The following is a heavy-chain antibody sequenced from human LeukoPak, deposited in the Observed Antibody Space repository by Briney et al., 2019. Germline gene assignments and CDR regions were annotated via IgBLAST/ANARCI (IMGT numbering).Heavy chain of an antibody. CDR3: ARDKGITGTTLNWFDP. J-gene: IGHJ5*02. Sequence: PGGSLRLSCAASGFAFSSYAMHWVRQAPGKGLEYVSAISSNGGSTYYANSVKGRFTISRDNSKNTLYLQMGSLRAEDMAVYYCARDKGITGTTLNWFDPWGQGTPVTVSS. D-gene: IGHD1-20*01. V-gene: IGHV3-64*01. CDR1: GFAFSSYA. CDR2: ISSNGGST.